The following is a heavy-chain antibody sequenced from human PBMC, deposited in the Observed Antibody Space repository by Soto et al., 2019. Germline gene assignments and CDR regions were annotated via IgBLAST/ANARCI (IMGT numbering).Heavy chain of an antibody. CDR2: VHYSGNT. Sequence: QLQLQESGPGLVKPSETLSLSCTVSGDSVISDHYYWAWVRQPPGKGLEWIGNVHYSGNTYQNPSLKSRVPIFVDTSSNQVSLKLTSVTAADTSVYYCARQGGNKFDYWGQGTLVTVSS. V-gene: IGHV4-39*01. J-gene: IGHJ4*02. D-gene: IGHD3-16*01. CDR3: ARQGGNKFDY. CDR1: GDSVISDHYY.